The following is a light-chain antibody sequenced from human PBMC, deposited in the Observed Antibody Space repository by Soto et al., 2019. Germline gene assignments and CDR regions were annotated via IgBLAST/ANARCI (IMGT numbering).Light chain of an antibody. CDR1: MRDVGAYNL. CDR2: EVR. J-gene: IGLJ3*02. Sequence: QSVLTQPASVSGSAGQSITISCSGTMRDVGAYNLVSWYQQHPGTAPKLIIYEVRNRPSGISSRFSGSRSGNTASLTISGLQSEDEGDYYCCSYAGSSTNWVFGGGTKLTVL. V-gene: IGLV2-23*02. CDR3: CSYAGSSTNWV.